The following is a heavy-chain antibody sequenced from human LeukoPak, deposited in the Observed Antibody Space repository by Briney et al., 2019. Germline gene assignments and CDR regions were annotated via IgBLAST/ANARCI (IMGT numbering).Heavy chain of an antibody. V-gene: IGHV3-43*01. Sequence: GGSLRLSCAASGFTFEDFSMHWVRQVPGKGLEWISLIDWDGGITYYADSVKGRFTVSRDNSKSSLYLHLNSLTPEDTAFYYCAKDSFVATTSYLDSWGQGPLVTVSS. CDR3: AKDSFVATTSYLDS. J-gene: IGHJ4*02. CDR1: GFTFEDFS. D-gene: IGHD1-26*01. CDR2: IDWDGGIT.